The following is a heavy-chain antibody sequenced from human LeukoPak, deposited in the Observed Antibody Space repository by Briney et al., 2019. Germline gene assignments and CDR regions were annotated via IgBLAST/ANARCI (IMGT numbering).Heavy chain of an antibody. CDR3: ARVGTITMVRGVINY. V-gene: IGHV1-2*06. CDR2: INPNSGGT. D-gene: IGHD3-10*01. Sequence: ASVKVFCKASGYTFTGYYMHWVRQAPGQGLEWMGRINPNSGGTNYAQKFQGRVTMTRDTSISTAYMELSRLRSDDTAVYYCARVGTITMVRGVINYWGQGTLVTVSS. J-gene: IGHJ4*02. CDR1: GYTFTGYY.